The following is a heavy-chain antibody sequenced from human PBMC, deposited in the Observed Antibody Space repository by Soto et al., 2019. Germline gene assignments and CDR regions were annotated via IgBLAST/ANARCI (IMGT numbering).Heavy chain of an antibody. CDR3: ARSYGGTLDY. D-gene: IGHD4-17*01. CDR1: GGSISSYY. V-gene: IGHV4-59*08. Sequence: QVQLQESGPGLVKPSETLSLTCTVSGGSISSYYWSWIRQPPGKGLEWIVYIYYSGSTNYNPSLKSRVTISVDTSKNQFSLKLSSVTAADTAVYYCARSYGGTLDYWGQGTLVTVSS. CDR2: IYYSGST. J-gene: IGHJ4*02.